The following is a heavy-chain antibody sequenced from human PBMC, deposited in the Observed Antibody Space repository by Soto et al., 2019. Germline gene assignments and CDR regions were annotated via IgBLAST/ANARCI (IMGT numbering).Heavy chain of an antibody. V-gene: IGHV3-30-3*01. CDR3: ARGITIFGVVPG. Sequence: GGSLRLSCAASGFTFSSYAMYWVRQAPGKGLEWVAVISYDGSNKYYADSAKGRFTISRDNSKNTLYLQMNSLRSEDTAVYYCARGITIFGVVPGWGQGTLVTVSS. D-gene: IGHD3-3*01. CDR2: ISYDGSNK. CDR1: GFTFSSYA. J-gene: IGHJ4*02.